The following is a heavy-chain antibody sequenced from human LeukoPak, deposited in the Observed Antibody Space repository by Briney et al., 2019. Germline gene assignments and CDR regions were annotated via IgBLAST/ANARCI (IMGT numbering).Heavy chain of an antibody. CDR3: VRGSSGPEI. J-gene: IGHJ3*02. Sequence: PGGSLRLSCAASGFTFDDYAMHWVRQAPGKGLVWVSRINNDGADTVYADSVKGRFTISRDNAKNTLCLQMNSLRADDTALYYCVRGSSGPEIWGQGTMVTVSS. V-gene: IGHV3-74*01. CDR1: GFTFDDYA. CDR2: INNDGADT. D-gene: IGHD3-10*01.